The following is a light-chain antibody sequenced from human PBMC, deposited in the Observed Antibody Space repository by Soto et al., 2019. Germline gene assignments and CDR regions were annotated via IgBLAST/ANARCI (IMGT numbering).Light chain of an antibody. Sequence: IQLPQSPSALSASVGARDNSTCRASQGISSYLAWYQQKPGKAPKLLIYAASTLQSGVPSRFSGSGSGTDFTLTISSLQPEDFATYYCQQLNSYPPTCGQGTRLEIK. CDR3: QQLNSYPPT. CDR1: QGISSY. CDR2: AAS. J-gene: IGKJ5*01. V-gene: IGKV1-9*01.